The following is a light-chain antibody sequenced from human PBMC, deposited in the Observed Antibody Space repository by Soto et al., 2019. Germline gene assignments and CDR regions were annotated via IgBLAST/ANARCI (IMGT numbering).Light chain of an antibody. J-gene: IGKJ1*01. V-gene: IGKV3-15*01. CDR3: QQYNNWWT. CDR2: GAS. Sequence: EILMTQSPATLSVSPGERATLSCRASQSVDSNLAWYQQKPGQAPRLLIYGASTRATGISARFSGSGSGTEFTLTISSLQSEDLGVYYCQQYNNWWTFGQGTKVDIK. CDR1: QSVDSN.